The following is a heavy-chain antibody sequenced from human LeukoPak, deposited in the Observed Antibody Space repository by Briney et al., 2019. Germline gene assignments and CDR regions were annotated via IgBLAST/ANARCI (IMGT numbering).Heavy chain of an antibody. V-gene: IGHV1-46*01. J-gene: IGHJ4*02. CDR3: RGSNTRYAQKFRGRVTMTRDTSTSTVYMELRSPTSEDTSVYYCARGPATGTAWPFDY. CDR2: INPSGRST. D-gene: IGHD2-15*01. CDR1: GYTLTSYY. Sequence: ASVKVSCKTSGYTLTSYYLHWVRQAPGQELEGMGIINPSGRSTRHAHKLQGRVTTTRHTSTAPINIQPTSLTSSHAAVHYPRGSNTRYAQKFRGRVTMTRDTSTSTVYMELRSPTSEDTSVYYCARGPATGTAWPFDYWGQGTLVTVSS.